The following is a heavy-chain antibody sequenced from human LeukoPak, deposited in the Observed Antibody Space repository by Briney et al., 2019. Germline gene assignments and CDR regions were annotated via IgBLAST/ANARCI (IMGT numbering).Heavy chain of an antibody. J-gene: IGHJ3*02. Sequence: GGSLRLSCAASGFTFSSYAMSWVRQAPGKGLEWVSAISGSGGSTYYADSVKGRFTISRDNSKNTLYLQMNSLRAEDTAVYYCAKGGGLLWFGELSGAFDIWGQGTMVTVSS. CDR3: AKGGGLLWFGELSGAFDI. V-gene: IGHV3-23*01. D-gene: IGHD3-10*01. CDR2: ISGSGGST. CDR1: GFTFSSYA.